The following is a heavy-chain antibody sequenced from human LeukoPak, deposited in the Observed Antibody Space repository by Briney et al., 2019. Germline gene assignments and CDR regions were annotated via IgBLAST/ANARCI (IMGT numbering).Heavy chain of an antibody. CDR3: VLASYSSTWYLDS. V-gene: IGHV3-21*01. CDR1: GFTFSRYS. CDR2: ISTKSDYI. D-gene: IGHD6-13*01. J-gene: IGHJ4*02. Sequence: GGSLRLSCAVSGFTFSRYSMNWVRQAPGKGLEWVSAISTKSDYIYYGDSVKGRFTVSRDDPKNSLYLQMNSLRAEDTALYYCVLASYSSTWYLDSWGQGTLVTVSS.